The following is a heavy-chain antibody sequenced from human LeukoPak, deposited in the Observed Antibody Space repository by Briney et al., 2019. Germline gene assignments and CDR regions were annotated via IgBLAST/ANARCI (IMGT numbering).Heavy chain of an antibody. V-gene: IGHV3-74*01. J-gene: IGHJ4*02. CDR1: GFTFSSYW. CDR3: ARGTQIF. D-gene: IGHD2/OR15-2a*01. CDR2: ISTDGSST. Sequence: GGSLRLSCAASGFTFSSYWMYWVRQTPGKGLVWVSRISTDGSSTTYADSVKGRFTTSRDNAKNTLYLQMHSLRAEDTARYYCARGTQIFWGQGTLVTVST.